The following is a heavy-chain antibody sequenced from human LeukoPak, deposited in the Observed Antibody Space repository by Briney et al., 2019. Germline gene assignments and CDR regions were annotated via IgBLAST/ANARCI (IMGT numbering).Heavy chain of an antibody. CDR2: IRGGNGRT. CDR3: AKRVHYDSTAAYFDY. D-gene: IGHD3-22*01. Sequence: GGSLRLSCAASGFTFSDYAMSWVRQAPGKGLEWVSGIRGGNGRTDYADSVKGRFTISRDNSENTLYLQMSSLRAEDTAVYYCAKRVHYDSTAAYFDYWGQGTLVTVSS. V-gene: IGHV3-23*01. J-gene: IGHJ4*02. CDR1: GFTFSDYA.